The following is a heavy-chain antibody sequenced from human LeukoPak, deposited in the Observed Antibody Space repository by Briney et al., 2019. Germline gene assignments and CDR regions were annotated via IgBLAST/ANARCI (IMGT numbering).Heavy chain of an antibody. CDR1: GFTFSKYG. J-gene: IGHJ4*02. Sequence: GGSQRLSCAASGFTFSKYGMSWVRQAPGKGLEWVSALSASGYNTHYADSVKGRFTISRDNSRNTVYLQMNSLRAEDTAVYYCAKALYCGGDCYNFWGQGTLVTVSS. D-gene: IGHD2-21*02. V-gene: IGHV3-23*01. CDR2: LSASGYNT. CDR3: AKALYCGGDCYNF.